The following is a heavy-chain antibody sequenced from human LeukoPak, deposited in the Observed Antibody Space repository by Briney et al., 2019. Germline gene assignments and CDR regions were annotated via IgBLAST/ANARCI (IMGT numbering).Heavy chain of an antibody. CDR2: MNPNSGNT. CDR1: GYTFTSYD. J-gene: IGHJ3*02. D-gene: IGHD4-11*01. V-gene: IGHV1-8*02. Sequence: ASVKVSCKASGYTFTSYDINWVRQATGQGLEWMGWMNPNSGNTGYAQKLQGRVTMTTDTSTSTAYMELRSLRSEDMAVYYCAREPSYSNTMVGAFDIWGQGTMVTVSS. CDR3: AREPSYSNTMVGAFDI.